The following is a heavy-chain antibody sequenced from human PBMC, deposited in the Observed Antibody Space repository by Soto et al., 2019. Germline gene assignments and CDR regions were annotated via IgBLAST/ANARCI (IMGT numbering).Heavy chain of an antibody. J-gene: IGHJ4*02. CDR2: ISGDLSST. CDR3: ARGIGFSAQDY. D-gene: IGHD2-15*01. Sequence: PGGSLRISCAASGFFFSSYWMHWVRQAPGKGLVWVSRISGDLSSTDYADSVKGRFTISRDNAKNTLYLQMDSLRADDTALYFCARGIGFSAQDYWGQGTLVTVSS. CDR1: GFFFSSYW. V-gene: IGHV3-74*01.